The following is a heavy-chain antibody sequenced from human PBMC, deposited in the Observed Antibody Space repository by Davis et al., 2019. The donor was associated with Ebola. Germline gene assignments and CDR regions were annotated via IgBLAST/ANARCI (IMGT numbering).Heavy chain of an antibody. CDR3: ARYNSAYERADLDY. Sequence: HTGGSLRPSCAASGFTFSTYWMHWVRQAPGKGLVWVSRINRDESGTTYADSVKGRFTISRDNAKNMLYLQMDSLRVEDTAVYYCARYNSAYERADLDYWGQGTLVTVSS. CDR2: INRDESGT. CDR1: GFTFSTYW. J-gene: IGHJ4*02. V-gene: IGHV3-74*01. D-gene: IGHD5-12*01.